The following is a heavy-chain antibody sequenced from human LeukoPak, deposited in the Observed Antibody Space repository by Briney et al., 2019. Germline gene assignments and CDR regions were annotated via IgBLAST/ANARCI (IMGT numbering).Heavy chain of an antibody. CDR1: GFTFSNAW. J-gene: IGHJ6*04. D-gene: IGHD3-10*01. Sequence: GGSLRLSCAASGFTFSNAWMGWVRQAPGKGLEWVGRIKSKTDGGTTDYAAPVKGRFTISRDDSKNTLYLQMNSLKTEDTAVYYCTTDLQQRTILLWFGGDLPLDVWGKGTTVTVSS. V-gene: IGHV3-15*01. CDR3: TTDLQQRTILLWFGGDLPLDV. CDR2: IKSKTDGGTT.